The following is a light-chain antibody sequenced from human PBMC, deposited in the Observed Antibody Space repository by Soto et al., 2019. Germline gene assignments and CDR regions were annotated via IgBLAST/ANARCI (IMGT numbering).Light chain of an antibody. CDR2: GAY. Sequence: DIVLTQSPGTLSLSPGERATPCCRASQSVSSSYLAWYQPRPGQAHRLIIYGAYSRATGIPDRFSGIVSGTDFTLTIRSLEPEDLAFYDGQKRSNWPPITFFQCTRLEIK. V-gene: IGKV3D-20*02. CDR1: QSVSSSY. J-gene: IGKJ5*01. CDR3: QKRSNWPPIT.